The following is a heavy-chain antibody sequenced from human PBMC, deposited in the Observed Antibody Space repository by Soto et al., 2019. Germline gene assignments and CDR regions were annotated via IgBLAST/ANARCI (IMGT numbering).Heavy chain of an antibody. CDR3: ARYSPELWFGELSWFDP. CDR1: GGSISSSY. Sequence: SETLSLTCTVSGGSISSSYWSWIRHPPGKGLEWIGETSHDGVTNYNPSLKSRVTISVDTSKNQFSLKLSSVTGADTAVYYCARYSPELWFGELSWFDPWGQGTLVTVSS. V-gene: IGHV4-4*08. D-gene: IGHD3-10*01. CDR2: TSHDGVT. J-gene: IGHJ5*02.